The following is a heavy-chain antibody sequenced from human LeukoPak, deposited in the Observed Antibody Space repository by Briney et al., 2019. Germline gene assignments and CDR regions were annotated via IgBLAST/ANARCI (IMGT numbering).Heavy chain of an antibody. CDR1: GGSFSGYY. CDR3: ARHRGYCSGGSCYFVGGFDY. D-gene: IGHD2-15*01. J-gene: IGHJ4*02. V-gene: IGHV4-34*01. Sequence: SETLSLTCAVYGGSFSGYYWSWIRQPPGKGLEWIGEINHSGSTNYNPSLKSRVTISVDTSKNQFSLKLSSVTAADTAVYYCARHRGYCSGGSCYFVGGFDYWGQGTLVTVSS. CDR2: INHSGST.